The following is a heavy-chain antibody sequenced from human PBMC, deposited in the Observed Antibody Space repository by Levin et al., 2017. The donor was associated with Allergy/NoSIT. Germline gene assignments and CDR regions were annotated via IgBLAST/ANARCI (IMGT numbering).Heavy chain of an antibody. CDR2: IYYSGST. V-gene: IGHV4-39*07. CDR1: GGSISSSSYY. Sequence: ESLKISCTVSGGSISSSSYYWGWIRQPPGKGLEWIGSIYYSGSTYYNPSLKSRVTISVDTSKNQFSLKLSSVTAADTAVYYCARDQAESYDYVWGSYRFRGFDPWGQGTLVTVSS. J-gene: IGHJ5*02. D-gene: IGHD3-16*02. CDR3: ARDQAESYDYVWGSYRFRGFDP.